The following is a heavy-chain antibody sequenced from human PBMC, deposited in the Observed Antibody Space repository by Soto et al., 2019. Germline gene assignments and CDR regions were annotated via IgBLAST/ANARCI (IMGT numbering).Heavy chain of an antibody. V-gene: IGHV4-34*01. J-gene: IGHJ6*03. D-gene: IGHD3-3*01. CDR2: INHSGST. CDR3: ARGSQYYDFWSGLQDYYYYYMDV. CDR1: GGSFSGYY. Sequence: SETLSLTCAVYGGSFSGYYWSWIRQPPGKGLEWIGEINHSGSTNYNPSLKSRVTISVDTSKNQFSLKLSSVTAADTAVYYCARGSQYYDFWSGLQDYYYYYMDVWGKGTTVTVSS.